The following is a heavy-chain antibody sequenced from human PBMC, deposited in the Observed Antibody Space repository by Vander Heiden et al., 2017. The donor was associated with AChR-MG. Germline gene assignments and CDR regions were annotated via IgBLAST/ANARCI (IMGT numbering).Heavy chain of an antibody. Sequence: EVQLVESGGGLVQPGGSLKLSCAASGFTFSGAAMHGVRQASGKGLEWVGRIRSKANSYATAYAASVKGRFTISRDDSKNTAYLQMNSLKTEDTAVYYCWTTVATGGISEDYWGQGTLVTVSS. V-gene: IGHV3-73*02. CDR2: IRSKANSYAT. D-gene: IGHD4-17*01. CDR3: WTTVATGGISEDY. CDR1: GFTFSGAA. J-gene: IGHJ4*02.